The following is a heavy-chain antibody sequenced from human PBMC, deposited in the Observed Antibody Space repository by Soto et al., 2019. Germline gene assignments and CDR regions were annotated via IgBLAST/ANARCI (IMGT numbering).Heavy chain of an antibody. CDR1: GITVSSYY. J-gene: IGHJ4*02. Sequence: PGGSLRLCCAVSGITVSSYYMSWVRQAAGKVLEWVSVIYAGTITYYADSVKGRFTIYRDNSKNTLNLEMNSLRVEDTAVYYCARIPYDNSGTIFDYWGQGTLVTVSS. V-gene: IGHV3-53*01. CDR3: ARIPYDNSGTIFDY. D-gene: IGHD3-22*01. CDR2: IYAGTIT.